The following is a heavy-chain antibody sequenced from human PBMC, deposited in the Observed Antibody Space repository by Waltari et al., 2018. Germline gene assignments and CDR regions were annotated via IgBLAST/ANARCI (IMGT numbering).Heavy chain of an antibody. CDR2: WDKLDNR. D-gene: IGHD6-19*01. J-gene: IGHJ4*02. CDR1: GFSFSTYE. Sequence: EVQLFESGGGWIKRGGSLRLTCVASGFSFSTYEMSWVRQAPGKGLEWVSVWDKLDNRHYGSSVKGRFTISRDNSRNTLYLELNNLRVEDTAKYFCVKGGWLDDWGQGTLVTVSS. V-gene: IGHV3-23*03. CDR3: VKGGWLDD.